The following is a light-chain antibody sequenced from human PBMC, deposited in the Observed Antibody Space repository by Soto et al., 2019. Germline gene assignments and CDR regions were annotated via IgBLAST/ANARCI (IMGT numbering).Light chain of an antibody. Sequence: AIQLTQSPSSLSASVGDRVTITCRASQGIRNDLSWYQQKLGKAPKLLIYAASSLQSGVPSRFSGSGSGTDFTLTISSLQPEDFATYYCLQDYNYPLTFGGGTKVDIK. CDR2: AAS. J-gene: IGKJ4*01. V-gene: IGKV1-6*01. CDR3: LQDYNYPLT. CDR1: QGIRND.